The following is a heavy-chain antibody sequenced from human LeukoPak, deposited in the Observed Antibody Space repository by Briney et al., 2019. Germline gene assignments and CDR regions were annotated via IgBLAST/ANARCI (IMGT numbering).Heavy chain of an antibody. CDR3: AKDPGSSASGDFYYFDY. CDR1: GFTFSSYG. CDR2: IWYGGSNK. D-gene: IGHD6-6*01. Sequence: LTGGSLRLSCAASGFTFSSYGMHWVRQAPGKGLEWVAVIWYGGSNKYYADSVKGRFTISRDNSKNTLYLQMNSLRAEDTAVYYCAKDPGSSASGDFYYFDYWGQGTLVTVSS. J-gene: IGHJ4*02. V-gene: IGHV3-30*02.